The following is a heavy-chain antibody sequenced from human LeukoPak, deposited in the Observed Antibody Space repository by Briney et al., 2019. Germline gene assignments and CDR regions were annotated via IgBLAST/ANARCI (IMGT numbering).Heavy chain of an antibody. Sequence: SETLSLTCTVSGGSIRSSSYYWGWIRQPPGKGLEWIGSIYYSGSTYYNSSLKSRVTISVDTSKNQFSLKLSSVTAADTAVYYCARHPGYSYGPYYFDYWGQGTLVTVSS. J-gene: IGHJ4*02. CDR2: IYYSGST. CDR3: ARHPGYSYGPYYFDY. V-gene: IGHV4-39*01. CDR1: GGSIRSSSYY. D-gene: IGHD5-18*01.